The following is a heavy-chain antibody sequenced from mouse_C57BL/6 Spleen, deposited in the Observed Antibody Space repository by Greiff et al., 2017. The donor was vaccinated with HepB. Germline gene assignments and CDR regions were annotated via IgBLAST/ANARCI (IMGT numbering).Heavy chain of an antibody. J-gene: IGHJ4*01. D-gene: IGHD2-1*01. CDR2: IFPGSGST. V-gene: IGHV1-75*01. CDR3: AKYGNYEGYYYAMDY. Sequence: QVQLQQSGPELVKPGASVKISCKASGYTFTDYYINWVKQRPGQGLEWIGWIFPGSGSTYYNEKFKGKATLTVDKSSSTAYMWLSSLTSEDSAVYFCAKYGNYEGYYYAMDYGGQGTSVTVSS. CDR1: GYTFTDYY.